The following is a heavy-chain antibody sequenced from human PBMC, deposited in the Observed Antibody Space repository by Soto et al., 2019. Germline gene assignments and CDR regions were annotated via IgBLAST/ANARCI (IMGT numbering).Heavy chain of an antibody. J-gene: IGHJ4*02. CDR1: GFSLSNARMG. D-gene: IGHD3-16*02. V-gene: IGHV2-26*01. Sequence: QVTLKESGPVLVKPTETLTLTCTVSGFSLSNARMGVSWIRQPPGKALEWLAHIFSNDEKSYSTSLKSRLTTXKXTXXSQVVLTMTNMDPVDTATYYCARISVWGSYRLFDYWGQGTLVTVSS. CDR3: ARISVWGSYRLFDY. CDR2: IFSNDEK.